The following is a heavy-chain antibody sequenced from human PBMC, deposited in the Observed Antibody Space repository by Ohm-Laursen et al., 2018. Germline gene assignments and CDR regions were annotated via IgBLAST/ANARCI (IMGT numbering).Heavy chain of an antibody. V-gene: IGHV3-48*02. CDR1: GFPFISYT. CDR2: ISFTSDP. CDR3: ARDGSSWSRDV. J-gene: IGHJ6*02. Sequence: SLRLSCAASGFPFISYTMTWVRQAPGKGLEWVSTISFTSDPYYAESLRGRFTVSRDNTKNSVYLQMNSLRDEDTGVYYCARDGSSWSRDVWGQGTTVIVSS. D-gene: IGHD6-13*01.